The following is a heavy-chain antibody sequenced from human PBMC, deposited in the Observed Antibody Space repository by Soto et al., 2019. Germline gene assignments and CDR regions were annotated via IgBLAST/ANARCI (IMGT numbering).Heavy chain of an antibody. D-gene: IGHD2-8*01. CDR1: GYTFTGYY. J-gene: IGHJ4*02. CDR3: ARDMVSTIGDFDY. V-gene: IGHV1-2*02. Sequence: GASVKVSCKASGYTFTGYYVHWVRQAPVQGLEWVGGINPNSGATTYAQKFQGRVTMTRDTSIITAHMELSRLRSDDTAMYYCARDMVSTIGDFDYWGQGTLVTFSS. CDR2: INPNSGAT.